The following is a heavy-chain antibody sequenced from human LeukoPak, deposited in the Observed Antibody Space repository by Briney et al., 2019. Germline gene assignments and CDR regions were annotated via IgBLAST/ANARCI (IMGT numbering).Heavy chain of an antibody. J-gene: IGHJ4*02. CDR1: GGSISSSSYY. CDR3: AREYPIYGGLDY. V-gene: IGHV4-39*07. D-gene: IGHD4-17*01. Sequence: SETLSLTCTVSGGSISSSSYYWGWIRQPPGKGLGWIGSIYYSGSTYYNPSLKSRVTISVDTSKSQFSLKLSSVTAADTAVYYCAREYPIYGGLDYWGQGTLVTVSS. CDR2: IYYSGST.